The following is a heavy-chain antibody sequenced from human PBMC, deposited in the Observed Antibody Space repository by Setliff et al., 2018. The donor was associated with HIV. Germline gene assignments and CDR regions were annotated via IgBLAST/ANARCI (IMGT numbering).Heavy chain of an antibody. CDR1: GFTFSDYY. V-gene: IGHV3-11*04. CDR2: ISPNGNSM. D-gene: IGHD5-12*01. J-gene: IGHJ4*02. CDR3: AREALSRDGYSYFDY. Sequence: GGSLRLSCAASGFTFSDYYMTWIRQAPGKGLEWVSYISPNGNSMYYADSVKGRFTISRDNAKNSLYLQMNSLRAEDTAVYYCAREALSRDGYSYFDYWGQGTLVTVPS.